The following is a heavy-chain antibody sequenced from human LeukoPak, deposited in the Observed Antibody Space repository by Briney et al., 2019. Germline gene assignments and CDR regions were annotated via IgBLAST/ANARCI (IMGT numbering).Heavy chain of an antibody. CDR3: ARRWGVTVKRRWFDP. CDR2: INHSGST. D-gene: IGHD4-17*01. CDR1: GGSFSGYY. Sequence: SETLSLTCAVYGGSFSGYYWSWIRQPPGKGLEWIGEINHSGSTNYNPSLKSRVTISVDTSKNQFSLKLSSVTAADTAVYYCARRWGVTVKRRWFDPWGQGTLVTVSS. V-gene: IGHV4-34*01. J-gene: IGHJ5*02.